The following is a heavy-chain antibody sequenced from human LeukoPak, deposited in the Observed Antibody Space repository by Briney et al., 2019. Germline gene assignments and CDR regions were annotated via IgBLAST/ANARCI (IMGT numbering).Heavy chain of an antibody. CDR2: IFESGGT. V-gene: IGHV4-31*03. J-gene: IGHJ4*02. Sequence: SETLSLTCTVSGVSISTGGYYWSWIRQHPGKGLEWIGSIFESGGTYYNPSLKSRLTISLDTSKDQFSLKVTSVTAADTAVYYCARDPLGHGGNSDYFDYWGQGAMVTVS. D-gene: IGHD4-23*01. CDR3: ARDPLGHGGNSDYFDY. CDR1: GVSISTGGYY.